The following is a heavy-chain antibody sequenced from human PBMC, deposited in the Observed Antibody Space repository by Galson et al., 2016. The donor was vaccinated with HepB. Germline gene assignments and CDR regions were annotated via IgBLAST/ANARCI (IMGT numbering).Heavy chain of an antibody. CDR1: GYTFTSYG. J-gene: IGHJ4*02. D-gene: IGHD6-13*01. CDR3: ARVPYSSSWYLKDY. CDR2: ISAYNGNT. V-gene: IGHV1-18*01. Sequence: SVKVSCKASGYTFTSYGISWVRQAPGQGLEWMGWISAYNGNTNYAQNLQGRVTLTTDTSTSTAYMELRSLRSDDTAVYFCARVPYSSSWYLKDYWGQGTLVTVSS.